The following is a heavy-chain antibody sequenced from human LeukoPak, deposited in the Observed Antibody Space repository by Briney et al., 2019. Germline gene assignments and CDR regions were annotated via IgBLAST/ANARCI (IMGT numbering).Heavy chain of an antibody. J-gene: IGHJ4*02. CDR3: ARWDFGSLFN. CDR1: GFTFSSYA. D-gene: IGHD3-3*01. Sequence: GGSLRLSCAASGFTFSSYAMHWVRQAPGKGLEWGAVISYDGSNKYYADSVKGRFTISRDNSKNTLDLHMNSLRAEDTAVFYCARWDFGSLFNWGQGTLVTVSS. CDR2: ISYDGSNK. V-gene: IGHV3-30*14.